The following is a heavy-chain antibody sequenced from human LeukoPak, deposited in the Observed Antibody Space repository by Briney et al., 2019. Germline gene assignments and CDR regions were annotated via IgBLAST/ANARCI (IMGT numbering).Heavy chain of an antibody. D-gene: IGHD6-13*01. CDR2: IIPIFGTA. CDR3: AIDQSSSWSSGGWYYFDY. V-gene: IGHV1-69*01. Sequence: GASVKVSCKASGGTFSSYAISWVRQAPGQGLEWMGGIIPIFGTANYAQKFQGRVTITADESTSTAYMELSSLRSEDTAVYYCAIDQSSSWSSGGWYYFDYWGQGTLVTFSS. J-gene: IGHJ4*02. CDR1: GGTFSSYA.